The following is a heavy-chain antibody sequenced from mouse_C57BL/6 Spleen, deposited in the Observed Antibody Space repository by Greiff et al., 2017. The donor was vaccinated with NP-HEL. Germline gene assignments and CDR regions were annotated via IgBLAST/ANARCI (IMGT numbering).Heavy chain of an antibody. J-gene: IGHJ4*01. CDR3: AKGGKSSLAMDY. V-gene: IGHV2-5*01. CDR1: GFSLTSYG. CDR2: IWRGGST. Sequence: VQLQQSGPGLVQPSQSLSITCTVSGFSLTSYGVHWVRQSPGKGLEWLGVIWRGGSTDYNAAFMSRLSITKDNSKSQVFFKMNSLQADDTAIYFCAKGGKSSLAMDYWGQGTSVTVSS. D-gene: IGHD6-2*01.